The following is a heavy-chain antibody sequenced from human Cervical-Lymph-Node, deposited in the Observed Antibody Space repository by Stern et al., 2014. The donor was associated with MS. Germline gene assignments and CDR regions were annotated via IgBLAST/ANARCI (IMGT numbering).Heavy chain of an antibody. CDR3: ARSVEMATILTGFDY. V-gene: IGHV3-30*04. CDR1: GFTFSRYA. Sequence: VQLVESGGGVVQPGRSLRLSCAASGFTFSRYAMHWVRQAPGKGLEWVAAISYEGINQYYADSVKGRFTISRDNSKDALYLEMSSLGVEDTGIYSCARSVEMATILTGFDYWGQGTLVAVSS. D-gene: IGHD5-24*01. J-gene: IGHJ4*02. CDR2: ISYEGINQ.